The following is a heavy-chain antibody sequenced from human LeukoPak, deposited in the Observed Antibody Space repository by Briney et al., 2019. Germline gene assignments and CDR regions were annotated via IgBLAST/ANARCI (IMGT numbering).Heavy chain of an antibody. V-gene: IGHV3-53*01. CDR3: ASRSGSGRYYYGMDV. CDR1: GFTASSNY. CDR2: IYSDGST. J-gene: IGHJ6*02. D-gene: IGHD3-10*01. Sequence: GGSLRLSCAASGFTASSNYMSWVRQAPGKGLEWVSVIYSDGSTYYAASVKGGFTISRDNSKNTLYLQMNSLRAEDTAVYYCASRSGSGRYYYGMDVWGQGTTVTVSS.